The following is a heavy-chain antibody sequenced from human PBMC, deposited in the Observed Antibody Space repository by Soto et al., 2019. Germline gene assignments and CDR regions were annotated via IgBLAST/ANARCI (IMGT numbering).Heavy chain of an antibody. CDR3: AKDTDGSGSYYGALGY. Sequence: GGSLRLSCAASGFTFDDYAMHWVRPAPGKGLEWVSGISWNSGSIAYGDSVKGRFTIPRDNAKNPLYLQMNSRRAEDTALYYFAKDTDGSGSYYGALGYWGQGTLVTVSS. J-gene: IGHJ4*02. CDR2: ISWNSGSI. D-gene: IGHD3-10*01. V-gene: IGHV3-9*01. CDR1: GFTFDDYA.